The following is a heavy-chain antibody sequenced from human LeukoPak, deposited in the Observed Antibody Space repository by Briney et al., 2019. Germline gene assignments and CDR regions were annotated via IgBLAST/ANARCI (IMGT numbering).Heavy chain of an antibody. CDR2: IIPIFGTA. D-gene: IGHD3-22*01. Sequence: GASVKVSCKASGGTFSSYAISWVRQAPGQGLEWMGRIIPIFGTANYAQKFQGRVTITTDESTSTAYMELSSLRSEDTAVYYCTRSDYDTSGEFDYWGQGTLVTVSS. V-gene: IGHV1-69*05. CDR3: TRSDYDTSGEFDY. CDR1: GGTFSSYA. J-gene: IGHJ4*02.